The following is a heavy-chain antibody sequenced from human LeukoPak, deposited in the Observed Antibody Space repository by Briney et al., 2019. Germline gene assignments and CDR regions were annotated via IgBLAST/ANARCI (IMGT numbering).Heavy chain of an antibody. J-gene: IGHJ4*02. CDR1: GFIFSTYS. CDR2: ISRDSNYI. D-gene: IGHD3-3*01. Sequence: GGSLRLSCAASGFIFSTYSMNWVRQAPGKGLEWVSVISRDSNYIYYADSMKGRFTISRDNGKNSLYLQINSLRDEDTAVYYCARAYLRSLDYWGQGTLVTVSS. CDR3: ARAYLRSLDY. V-gene: IGHV3-21*01.